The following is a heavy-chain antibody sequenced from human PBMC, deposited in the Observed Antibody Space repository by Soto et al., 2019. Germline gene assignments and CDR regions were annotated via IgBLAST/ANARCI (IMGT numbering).Heavy chain of an antibody. J-gene: IGHJ6*03. CDR3: ARGSWDDVSGHYYMDV. CDR1: GDSVSSNSAG. V-gene: IGHV6-1*01. Sequence: SXTLSLTCAISGDSVSSNSAGWNWIRQTPSRGLEWLGRTYYRSKWYFNYAVSVESRITINPDTSKNQFSLQLSSVTPDDTAVYYCARGSWDDVSGHYYMDVCGKGTTVTVSS. D-gene: IGHD1-1*01. CDR2: TYYRSKWYF.